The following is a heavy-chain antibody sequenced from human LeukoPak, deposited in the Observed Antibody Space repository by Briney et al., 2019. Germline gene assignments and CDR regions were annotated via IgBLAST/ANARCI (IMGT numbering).Heavy chain of an antibody. Sequence: GGSLRLSCAASGFTFSNFAMSWVRQVPGKGLEWVSVISGSGRSTYYADSVRGRFTISRDNPKNTLYLQMNSLRAEDTAIYYCAKDIEARASRSGIWGQGTMVMVSP. CDR1: GFTFSNFA. V-gene: IGHV3-23*01. CDR2: ISGSGRST. J-gene: IGHJ3*02. CDR3: AKDIEARASRSGI. D-gene: IGHD6-6*01.